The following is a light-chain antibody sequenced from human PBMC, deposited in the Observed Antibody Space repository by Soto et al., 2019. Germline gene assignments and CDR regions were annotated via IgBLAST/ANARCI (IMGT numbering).Light chain of an antibody. CDR3: QQDNSLPPLP. CDR2: TAS. Sequence: DIHMTQSPSSVSASVGDSVTITCRTSQDISNWLAWYQQKPGKAPKLLIHTASSLQSGVPSRLSGSGSGTDFTLNLSGLQPEDFASYYCQQDNSLPPLPFGEGTKVDIK. J-gene: IGKJ1*01. CDR1: QDISNW. V-gene: IGKV1-12*01.